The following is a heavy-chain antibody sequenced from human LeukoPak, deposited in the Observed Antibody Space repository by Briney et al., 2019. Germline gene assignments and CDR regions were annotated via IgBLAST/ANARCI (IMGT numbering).Heavy chain of an antibody. CDR1: GFTFSNAW. CDR2: LKSKTDGGPT. Sequence: GGSLRLSCAASGFTFSNAWMTWVRQPPGKGLEWVGRLKSKTDGGPTDYAAPVKGRFTISRDDSKNTLYLQMNSLKTEDTAVYYCTTGKYGDYYFDNWGQGTLVTVSS. J-gene: IGHJ4*02. V-gene: IGHV3-15*01. CDR3: TTGKYGDYYFDN. D-gene: IGHD4-17*01.